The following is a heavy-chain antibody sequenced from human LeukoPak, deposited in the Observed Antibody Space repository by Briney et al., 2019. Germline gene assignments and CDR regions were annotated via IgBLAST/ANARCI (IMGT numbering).Heavy chain of an antibody. CDR1: GFTFSNYW. Sequence: GGSLRLSCAASGFTFSNYWMHWVRQGPGKGLVWVSRINSDGRLTSYADSVKGRFTISRDNAKNTLYLQMNSLRADDTAVYYCARDLRTPSDTNIAIDYWGQGPLVTVSS. J-gene: IGHJ4*02. V-gene: IGHV3-74*01. D-gene: IGHD4-23*01. CDR2: INSDGRLT. CDR3: ARDLRTPSDTNIAIDY.